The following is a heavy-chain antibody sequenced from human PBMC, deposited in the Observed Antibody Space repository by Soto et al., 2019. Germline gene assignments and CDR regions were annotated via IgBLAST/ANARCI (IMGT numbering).Heavy chain of an antibody. CDR1: GFTFSSYG. J-gene: IGHJ4*02. V-gene: IGHV3-33*01. D-gene: IGHD6-19*01. CDR3: ARGLGQWDY. CDR2: IWYDGSNK. Sequence: QVQLVESGGGVVQPGRSLRLSCAESGFTFSSYGMHWVRQAPGKGLEWVAVIWYDGSNKYYADSVKGRFTISRDNSKNTLYLQMNSLRAEDTAVYYCARGLGQWDYWGQGTLVSVSS.